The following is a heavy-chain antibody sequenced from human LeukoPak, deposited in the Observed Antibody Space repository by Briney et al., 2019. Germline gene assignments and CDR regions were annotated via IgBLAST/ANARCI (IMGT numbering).Heavy chain of an antibody. CDR2: INPNSGGT. J-gene: IGHJ3*02. D-gene: IGHD1-26*01. CDR1: GYTFTGYY. V-gene: IGHV1-2*06. CDR3: ARRSRVGATTNAFDI. Sequence: GASVKVSCKASGYTFTGYYMHWVRQARGQGLEWMGRINPNSGGTNYAQKFQGRVTMTRDTSISTAYMELSRLRSDDTAVYYCARRSRVGATTNAFDIWGQGTMVTVSS.